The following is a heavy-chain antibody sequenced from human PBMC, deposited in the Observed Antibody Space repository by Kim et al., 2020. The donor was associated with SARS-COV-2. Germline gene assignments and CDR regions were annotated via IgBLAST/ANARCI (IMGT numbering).Heavy chain of an antibody. D-gene: IGHD6-13*01. Sequence: GGSLRLSCAASGFTFSSYGMHWVRQAPGKGLEWVAVIWYDGSNKYYADSVKGRFTISRDNSKNTLYLQMNSLRAEDTAVYYCARHSTRTGIAAADWYFDLWGRGTLVTVSS. J-gene: IGHJ2*01. V-gene: IGHV3-33*01. CDR3: ARHSTRTGIAAADWYFDL. CDR1: GFTFSSYG. CDR2: IWYDGSNK.